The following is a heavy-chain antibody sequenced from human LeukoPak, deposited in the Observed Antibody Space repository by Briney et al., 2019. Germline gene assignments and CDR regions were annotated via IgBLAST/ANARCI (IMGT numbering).Heavy chain of an antibody. CDR1: GFTFSTYW. D-gene: IGHD1-26*01. V-gene: IGHV3-7*01. CDR3: ARDVGGSLDD. J-gene: IGHJ4*02. Sequence: PGGSLRLSCAASGFTFSTYWMACVRQAPGKGVEGVANIKGDESARQQADSVKGRFTISRDNAQNSVYLQMSSLRGEDTAVYYCARDVGGSLDDGGEGSLVTVSS. CDR2: IKGDESAR.